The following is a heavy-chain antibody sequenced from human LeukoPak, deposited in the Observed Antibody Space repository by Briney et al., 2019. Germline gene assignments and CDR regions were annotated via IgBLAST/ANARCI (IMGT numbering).Heavy chain of an antibody. CDR3: ARGGSYPGC. CDR2: IKQDGSEE. CDR1: GFTFSNYW. D-gene: IGHD1-26*01. V-gene: IGHV3-7*03. Sequence: GGSLRLSCAASGFTFSNYWMSWVRQAPGKGLEWVAKIKQDGSEEYYVDSVKGRFTISRDNAKNSLFLRMNSLRVEDTAIYYCARGGSYPGCWGQGTLVTVSS. J-gene: IGHJ4*02.